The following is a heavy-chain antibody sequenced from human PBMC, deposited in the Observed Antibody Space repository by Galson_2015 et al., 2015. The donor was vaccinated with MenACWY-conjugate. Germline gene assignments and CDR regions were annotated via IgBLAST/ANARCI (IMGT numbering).Heavy chain of an antibody. CDR3: ARIRGVWQQLVT. CDR1: GGSVYSDDYW. CDR2: IHYSRTT. D-gene: IGHD6-13*01. V-gene: IGHV4-39*01. J-gene: IGHJ4*02. Sequence: ETLSLTCTVSGGSVYSDDYWWGWIRQPPGGGLEWMASIHYSRTTHYNPSLKSRVTISVDMSQNQFSLSLTSVSAADTAVYYCARIRGVWQQLVTWGQGTLVTVSS.